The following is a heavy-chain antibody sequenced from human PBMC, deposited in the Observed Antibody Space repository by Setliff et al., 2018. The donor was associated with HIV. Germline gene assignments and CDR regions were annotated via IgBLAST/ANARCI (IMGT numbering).Heavy chain of an antibody. CDR3: TTGPIFGVVSFDY. Sequence: PGGSLRLSCAASGFTFSNAWMSWVRQAPGKGLEWVGRIKSKTDGGTTDYAAPVKGRFTISRDDSKNTLYLQMNSLKTEDTAVYYCTTGPIFGVVSFDYWGQGTLVTVSS. CDR2: IKSKTDGGTT. CDR1: GFTFSNAW. J-gene: IGHJ4*02. D-gene: IGHD3-3*01. V-gene: IGHV3-15*01.